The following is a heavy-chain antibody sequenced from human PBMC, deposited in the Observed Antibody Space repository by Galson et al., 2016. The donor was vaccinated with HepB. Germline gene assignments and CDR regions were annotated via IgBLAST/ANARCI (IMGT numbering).Heavy chain of an antibody. J-gene: IGHJ4*02. D-gene: IGHD1-1*01. CDR3: GRWNEGLDY. Sequence: SETLSPTCTVSGDSLLHYYWGWIRQPPGKGLEWFGHIYYNGHTNYNLSLTSQLNMSVDTSSNQFSLKLSSVTAADTAVYYCGRWNEGLDYWGQGTLVTVSS. V-gene: IGHV4-59*01. CDR2: IYYNGHT. CDR1: GDSLLHYY.